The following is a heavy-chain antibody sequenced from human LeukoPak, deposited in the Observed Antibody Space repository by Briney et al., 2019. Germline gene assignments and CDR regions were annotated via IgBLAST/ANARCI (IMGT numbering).Heavy chain of an antibody. J-gene: IGHJ4*02. CDR2: IYYSGST. Sequence: SETLSLTCTVSGGSISSYHWSWIRQPPGKGLEWIGYIYYSGSTNYNPSLKSRVTISVDTSKNQFSLKLSSVTAADTAVYYCARGGSSSWYGTYDYWGQGTLVTVFS. CDR3: ARGGSSSWYGTYDY. D-gene: IGHD6-13*01. CDR1: GGSISSYH. V-gene: IGHV4-59*01.